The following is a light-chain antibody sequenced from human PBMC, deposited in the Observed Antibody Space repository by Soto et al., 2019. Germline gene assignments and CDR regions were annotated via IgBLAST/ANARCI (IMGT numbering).Light chain of an antibody. Sequence: ETVLTQSPGTLSLSPGERATLSCRASHSVGSTYLAWYQQKVGQAPRLLIYGASSRAPGIPDRFSGSGSGSDFALTISRLEPEDFAVYYCQQYGSSPYTFGQGTKLEI. CDR2: GAS. CDR3: QQYGSSPYT. CDR1: HSVGSTY. J-gene: IGKJ2*01. V-gene: IGKV3-20*01.